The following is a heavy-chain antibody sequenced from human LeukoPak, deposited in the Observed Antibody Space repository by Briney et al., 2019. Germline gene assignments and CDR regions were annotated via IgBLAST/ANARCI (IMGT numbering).Heavy chain of an antibody. D-gene: IGHD5-18*01. Sequence: GESLKISCKGSGYSFTAYWIGWVRQMPAKGLEWMGIIYPGDSATRYSPSFQGQVTISTDRSISTTYLQWSSLKASDTAMYYCARRGYNYDFDFWGQGTLVTVSS. J-gene: IGHJ5*01. CDR1: GYSFTAYW. CDR2: IYPGDSAT. CDR3: ARRGYNYDFDF. V-gene: IGHV5-51*01.